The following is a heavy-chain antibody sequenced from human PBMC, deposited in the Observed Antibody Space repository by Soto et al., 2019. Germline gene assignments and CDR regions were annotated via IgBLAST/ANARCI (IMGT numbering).Heavy chain of an antibody. CDR1: GGSISSGGYS. V-gene: IGHV4-30-2*01. CDR2: IYHSGST. J-gene: IGHJ4*02. CDR3: ARGMTTVTTIDY. D-gene: IGHD4-4*01. Sequence: SETLSLTCTVSGGSISSGGYSWSWIRQPPGKGLEWIGYIYHSGSTYYNPSLKSRVTISVDRSKNQFSLKLSSVTAADTAVYYCARGMTTVTTIDYWGQGTLVTVSS.